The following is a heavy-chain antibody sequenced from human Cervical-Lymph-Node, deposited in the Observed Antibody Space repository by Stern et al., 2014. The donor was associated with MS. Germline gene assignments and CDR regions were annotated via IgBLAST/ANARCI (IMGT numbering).Heavy chain of an antibody. CDR1: GFTFSSYA. CDR2: ISYDGSNK. J-gene: IGHJ4*02. D-gene: IGHD3-22*01. Sequence: VQLVESGGGVVQPGRSLRLSCAVSGFTFSSYAMYWVRQAPGKGLEWVAVISYDGSNKYYADSVKGRFTISRDNSRNTLYLQMNSLRAEDTAVYYCARGRSYYDSSGPVGYWGQGTLVTVS. CDR3: ARGRSYYDSSGPVGY. V-gene: IGHV3-30*04.